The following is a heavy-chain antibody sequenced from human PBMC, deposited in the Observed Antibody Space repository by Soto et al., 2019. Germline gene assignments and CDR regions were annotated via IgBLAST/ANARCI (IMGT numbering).Heavy chain of an antibody. CDR1: GFTFSSYG. V-gene: IGHV3-30*03. Sequence: GGSLRLSCAASGFTFSSYGMHWVRQAPGKGLEWVAVISYDGSNKYYADSVKGRFTISRDNSKNTLYLQMNSLRAEDTAVYYCARANIAAAGTVALFDYWGQGTLVTVSS. J-gene: IGHJ4*02. CDR2: ISYDGSNK. D-gene: IGHD6-13*01. CDR3: ARANIAAAGTVALFDY.